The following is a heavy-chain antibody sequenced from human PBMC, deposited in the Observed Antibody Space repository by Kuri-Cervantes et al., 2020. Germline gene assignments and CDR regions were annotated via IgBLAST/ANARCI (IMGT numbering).Heavy chain of an antibody. CDR1: GFTVSTNY. Sequence: GGSLRLSCAASGFTVSTNYMSWVRQAPGKGLEWVSFIYSGGSTYYADSVKGRFTISRDNSKNTLYLQMNSLRAEDTAVYYCAKEASYYGSGSYPDYWGQGTLVTVSS. V-gene: IGHV3-53*01. CDR3: AKEASYYGSGSYPDY. CDR2: IYSGGST. D-gene: IGHD3-10*01. J-gene: IGHJ4*02.